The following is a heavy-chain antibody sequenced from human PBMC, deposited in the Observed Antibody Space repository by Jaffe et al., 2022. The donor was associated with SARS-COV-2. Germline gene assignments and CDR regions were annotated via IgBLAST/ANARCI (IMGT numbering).Heavy chain of an antibody. Sequence: EVQLVESGGGLVQPGGSLRLSCAASGFTFSSYWMHWVRQAPGKGLVWVSRINSDGSSTSYADSVKGRFTISRDNAKNTLYLQMNSLRAEDTAVYYCARDFKISLLWFGELYYYYYGMDVWGQGTTVTVSS. CDR2: INSDGSST. D-gene: IGHD3-10*01. CDR3: ARDFKISLLWFGELYYYYYGMDV. J-gene: IGHJ6*02. V-gene: IGHV3-74*01. CDR1: GFTFSSYW.